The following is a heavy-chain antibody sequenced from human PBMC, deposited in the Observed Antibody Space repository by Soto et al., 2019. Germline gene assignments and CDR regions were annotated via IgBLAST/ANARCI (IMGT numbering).Heavy chain of an antibody. J-gene: IGHJ6*02. V-gene: IGHV1-69*01. Sequence: QVQLVQSGAEVKKPGSSVKVSCKASGGTFSSYAISWVRQAPGQGLEWMGGIIPIFGTANYAQKFQGRVTITADESTSTAYMELSSLRSEDTAVYYCARDGYYYDSSGYLLAPFIPDDYGMDVWGQGTTVTVSS. CDR2: IIPIFGTA. D-gene: IGHD3-22*01. CDR3: ARDGYYYDSSGYLLAPFIPDDYGMDV. CDR1: GGTFSSYA.